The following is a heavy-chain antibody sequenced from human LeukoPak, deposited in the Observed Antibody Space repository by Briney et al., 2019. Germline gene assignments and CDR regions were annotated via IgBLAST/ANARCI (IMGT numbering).Heavy chain of an antibody. D-gene: IGHD5-24*01. CDR1: GGSINSPNYY. CDR3: ARVDGYTYYYYYYMDV. J-gene: IGHJ6*03. CDR2: INYRGNT. Sequence: SETLSLTCSVSGGSINSPNYYWGWIRQPPGKGLEWLGSINYRGNTYYNPSLKSRLATSADMSKNQFSLKLSSVTAADTAVYYCARVDGYTYYYYYYMDVWGKGTTVTVSS. V-gene: IGHV4-39*07.